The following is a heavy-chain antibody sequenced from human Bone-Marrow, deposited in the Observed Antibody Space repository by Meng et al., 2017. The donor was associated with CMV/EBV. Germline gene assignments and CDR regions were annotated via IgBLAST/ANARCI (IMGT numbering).Heavy chain of an antibody. V-gene: IGHV3-13*01. J-gene: IGHJ6*02. Sequence: GESLKISCAASGFTFSSNDMHWVRQTTGKGLEWVSAIGTAGDTYYPGSVKGRFTISRENAKNSFYLQMNSLRAGDTAVYYCARDRTDCSSTSCYTDGMDVWGQGTTVTVSS. CDR3: ARDRTDCSSTSCYTDGMDV. CDR1: GFTFSSND. CDR2: IGTAGDT. D-gene: IGHD2-2*02.